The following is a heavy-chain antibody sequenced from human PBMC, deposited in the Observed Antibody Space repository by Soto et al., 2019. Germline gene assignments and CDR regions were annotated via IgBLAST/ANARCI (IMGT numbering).Heavy chain of an antibody. CDR2: ISYDGSNK. D-gene: IGHD6-19*01. CDR1: GFTFSSYG. CDR3: AKVLLTYTSGWYHPHFDY. Sequence: QVQLVESGGGVVQPGRSLRLSCAASGFTFSSYGMHWVRQAPGKGLEWVAVISYDGSNKDYADSVKGRFTISRDNSKNTLYLQMNSLRAEDTAVYYCAKVLLTYTSGWYHPHFDYWGQGTLVTVSS. J-gene: IGHJ4*02. V-gene: IGHV3-30*18.